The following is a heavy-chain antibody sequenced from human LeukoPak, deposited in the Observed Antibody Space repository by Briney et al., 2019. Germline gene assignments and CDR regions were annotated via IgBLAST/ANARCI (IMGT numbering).Heavy chain of an antibody. CDR2: IIPIFGTA. J-gene: IGHJ5*02. CDR1: GGTFSSYA. V-gene: IGHV1-69*05. D-gene: IGHD3-16*02. CDR3: ATSYRNWFYP. Sequence: SVKVSCKASGGTFSSYAISWVRQAPGQGLEWMGGIIPIFGTANYAQKFQGRVTITTDESTSTAYMELSNLRSEDTAVYYCATSYRNWFYPWGQGTLDSVSS.